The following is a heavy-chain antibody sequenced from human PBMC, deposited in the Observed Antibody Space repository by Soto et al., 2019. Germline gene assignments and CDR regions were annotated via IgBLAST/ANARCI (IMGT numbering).Heavy chain of an antibody. D-gene: IGHD2-2*01. CDR2: INHSVRT. CDR1: VGSFSGYY. CDR3: ARLCSSTKCDWFDS. V-gene: IGHV4-34*01. Sequence: PSETLSLTCAVYVGSFSGYYWSWIRQPPGKGLEGIGEINHSVRTNYNPSLKSRVTLSVYTSKNLFSLTLISVTAVYTVVYFCARLCSSTKCDWFDSWGQGTLVTVSS. J-gene: IGHJ5*01.